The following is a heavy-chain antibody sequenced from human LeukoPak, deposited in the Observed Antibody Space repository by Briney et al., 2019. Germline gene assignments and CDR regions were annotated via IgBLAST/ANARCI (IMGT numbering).Heavy chain of an antibody. V-gene: IGHV2-5*02. D-gene: IGHD1-1*01. Sequence: ESGPTLVNPTQTLTMTCTFSGFSLSTSGVGVGSIRHPPGKSLEWLALIYWDDDKRYSPSLKSRLTITKNTSKNQVVLTMTNMDPVDTATYYCAHVQLYNWFDPWGQGTLVTVSS. CDR1: GFSLSTSGVG. CDR3: AHVQLYNWFDP. CDR2: IYWDDDK. J-gene: IGHJ5*02.